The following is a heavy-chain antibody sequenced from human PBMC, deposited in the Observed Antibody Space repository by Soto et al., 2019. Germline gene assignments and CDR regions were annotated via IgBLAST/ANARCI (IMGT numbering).Heavy chain of an antibody. D-gene: IGHD3-10*01. CDR3: ARGPYGSGSYRWFDP. Sequence: SETLSLTCAVYGGTFSGYYWSWIRQPPGKGLEWIGEINHSGSTNYNPSLKSRVTISVDTSKNQFSLKLSSVTAADTAVYYCARGPYGSGSYRWFDPWGQGTLVTVSS. CDR2: INHSGST. V-gene: IGHV4-34*01. J-gene: IGHJ5*02. CDR1: GGTFSGYY.